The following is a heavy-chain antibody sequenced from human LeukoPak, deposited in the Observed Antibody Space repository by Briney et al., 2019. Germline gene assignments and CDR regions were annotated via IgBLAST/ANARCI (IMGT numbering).Heavy chain of an antibody. CDR1: GGSISSSSYY. CDR2: IYYSGST. V-gene: IGHV4-39*01. Sequence: SETLSLTCTVSGGSISSSSYYWGWIRQPPGKGLEWIGSIYYSGSTNYNPSLKSRVTISVDTSKNQFSLKLSSVTAADTAVYYCARHGDSSENAFDIWGQGTMVTVSS. CDR3: ARHGDSSENAFDI. D-gene: IGHD3-22*01. J-gene: IGHJ3*02.